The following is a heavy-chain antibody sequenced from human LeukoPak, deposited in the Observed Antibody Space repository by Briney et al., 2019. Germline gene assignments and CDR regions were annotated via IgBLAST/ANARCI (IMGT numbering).Heavy chain of an antibody. Sequence: SETLSLTCTVSGGSINSYYWSWIRQPPGRGLEWIGYIYHSGSANYKPSLKSRVTISVDTSKNQFSLKLSSVTAADTAVYYCARVGPITMIVAAESYMDVWGKGTTVTVSS. D-gene: IGHD3-22*01. CDR1: GGSINSYY. V-gene: IGHV4-59*01. CDR3: ARVGPITMIVAAESYMDV. J-gene: IGHJ6*03. CDR2: IYHSGSA.